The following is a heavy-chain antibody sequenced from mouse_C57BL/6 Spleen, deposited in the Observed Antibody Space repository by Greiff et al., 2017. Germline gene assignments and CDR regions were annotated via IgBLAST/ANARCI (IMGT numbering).Heavy chain of an antibody. CDR1: GFTFSDYG. V-gene: IGHV5-17*01. Sequence: EVHLVESGGGLVKPGGSLKLSCAASGFTFSDYGMHWVRQAPEKGLEWVAYISSGSSTIYYADTVKGRFTISRDNAKNTLFLQMTSLRSEDTAMYYCATPYYYGAWFAYWGQGALVTVSA. D-gene: IGHD1-1*01. CDR3: ATPYYYGAWFAY. CDR2: ISSGSSTI. J-gene: IGHJ3*01.